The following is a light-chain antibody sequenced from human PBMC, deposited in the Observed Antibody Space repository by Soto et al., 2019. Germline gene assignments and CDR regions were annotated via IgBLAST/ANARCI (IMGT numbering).Light chain of an antibody. Sequence: DIQMTQSPSSLSASIGDRVTITCRASQTVNTYLHWYQQKPGKAPKFLIFDASNLQTGVPSRFSGSGSGTEFTLTISSLQPDDCATYYCQQYDSDSWTFGQGTKVDIK. CDR1: QTVNTY. CDR2: DAS. CDR3: QQYDSDSWT. J-gene: IGKJ1*01. V-gene: IGKV1-5*01.